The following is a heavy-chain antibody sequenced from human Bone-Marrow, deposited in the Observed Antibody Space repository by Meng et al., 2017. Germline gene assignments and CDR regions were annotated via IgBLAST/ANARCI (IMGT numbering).Heavy chain of an antibody. D-gene: IGHD6-13*01. CDR1: GYTFTGDY. V-gene: IGHV1-2*06. J-gene: IGHJ4*02. Sequence: GELGESGVEVKKPGASVKVSGKAYGYTFTGDYMHWVRQGPGQGREWMGRIDPKSGDTHYAQRFQGRVTMTGDTSISTAYMELSGLRSDDTAMYYCARDEDISAAGKLFGDYWGQGTLVTVSS. CDR2: IDPKSGDT. CDR3: ARDEDISAAGKLFGDY.